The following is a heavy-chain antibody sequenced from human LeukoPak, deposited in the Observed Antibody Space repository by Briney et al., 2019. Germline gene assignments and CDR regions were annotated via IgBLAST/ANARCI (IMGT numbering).Heavy chain of an antibody. V-gene: IGHV1-69*13. J-gene: IGHJ4*02. CDR2: IIPTFGTA. CDR3: ARGRWGWEADY. D-gene: IGHD1-26*01. CDR1: GGTFSSYA. Sequence: SVKVSCKASGGTFSSYAISWVRQAPGQGLEWMGGIIPTFGTANYAQKFQGRVTITADESTSTAYMELSRLRSDDTAVYYCARGRWGWEADYWGQGTLVTVSS.